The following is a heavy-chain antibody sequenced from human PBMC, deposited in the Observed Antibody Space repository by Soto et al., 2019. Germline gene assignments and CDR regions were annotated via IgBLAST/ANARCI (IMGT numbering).Heavy chain of an antibody. D-gene: IGHD3-10*01. Sequence: SSVKVSCKASGGIFSSYAISWVRQAPGQGLEWMGGIIPIFGTANYAQKFQGRVTITADESTSTAYMELSSLRSEDTAVYYCARAHPSGSRSYSYYYYGMDVWGQGTTVTV. J-gene: IGHJ6*02. V-gene: IGHV1-69*13. CDR3: ARAHPSGSRSYSYYYYGMDV. CDR1: GGIFSSYA. CDR2: IIPIFGTA.